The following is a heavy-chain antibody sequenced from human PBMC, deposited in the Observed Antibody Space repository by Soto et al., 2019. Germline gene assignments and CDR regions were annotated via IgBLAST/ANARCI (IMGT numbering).Heavy chain of an antibody. CDR2: ISYDGNTQ. J-gene: IGHJ4*02. Sequence: QVQLVESGGGVVQPGRSLRLSCAASGFIFSGYAMHWVRQAPGTGLEWVAVISYDGNTQYYADSVKGRFTVSRDNSNNMLYMQMNNLRDEDTAMYYCAKETNAYEINFWGQGTLVTVSS. CDR3: AKETNAYEINF. V-gene: IGHV3-30-3*01. D-gene: IGHD3-9*01. CDR1: GFIFSGYA.